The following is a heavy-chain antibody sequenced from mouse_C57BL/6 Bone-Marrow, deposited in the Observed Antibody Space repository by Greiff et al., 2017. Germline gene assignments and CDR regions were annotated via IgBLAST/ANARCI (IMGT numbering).Heavy chain of an antibody. Sequence: VQLQQSGAELVKPGASVKISCKASGYAFSSYWMNWVKQRPGKGLEWIGQIYPGDGDTTYNGKFKGKATLTADKSSSTAYMQLSSLTSEDSAVYFCATDYYGSSYGYWGQGTTLTVSS. CDR1: GYAFSSYW. D-gene: IGHD1-1*01. V-gene: IGHV1-80*01. CDR3: ATDYYGSSYGY. CDR2: IYPGDGDT. J-gene: IGHJ2*01.